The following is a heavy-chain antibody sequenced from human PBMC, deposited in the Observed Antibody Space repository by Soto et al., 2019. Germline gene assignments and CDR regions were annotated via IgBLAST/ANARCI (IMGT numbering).Heavy chain of an antibody. CDR2: INPATGNT. CDR3: ARRYKSAGWPEP. D-gene: IGHD1-1*01. CDR1: GYTFATYA. J-gene: IGHJ5*02. V-gene: IGHV1-3*01. Sequence: QVQLVQSGAEVKKPGASVKVSCKASGYTFATYAIHWVRQAPGQGREWMGWINPATGNTEYSEKFQDRVTITRDTSASTAYMELRGLRSEDTAVYYCARRYKSAGWPEPWGQGTLVTVSS.